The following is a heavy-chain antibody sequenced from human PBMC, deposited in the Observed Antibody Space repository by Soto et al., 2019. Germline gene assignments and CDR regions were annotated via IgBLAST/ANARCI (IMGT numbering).Heavy chain of an antibody. CDR1: GFTFSSYA. CDR2: MSSDGTNK. D-gene: IGHD1-26*01. Sequence: QVQLVESGGGVVQPGTSLRLSCEASGFTFSSYAVHWVRQAPGEGLEWVAAMSSDGTNKYYADSVKGRFTISRDNSKNTLYLQMNSLRAEDTAVYYCAKTPWEKYYSSWFDHWGQGTLVTVSS. V-gene: IGHV3-30*18. CDR3: AKTPWEKYYSSWFDH. J-gene: IGHJ5*02.